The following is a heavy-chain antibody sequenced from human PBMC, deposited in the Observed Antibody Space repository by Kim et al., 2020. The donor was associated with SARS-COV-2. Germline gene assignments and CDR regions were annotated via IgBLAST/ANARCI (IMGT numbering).Heavy chain of an antibody. J-gene: IGHJ6*02. CDR1: GYSFTSYW. D-gene: IGHD3-9*01. CDR3: ARAAYYDILTGYFNYYYGMDV. CDR2: IYPGDSDT. V-gene: IGHV5-51*01. Sequence: GESLKISCKGSGYSFTSYWIGWVRQIPGKGLEWMGIIYPGDSDTRYSPSFQGQVTISADKSISTAYLQWSSLKASDTAMYYCARAAYYDILTGYFNYYYGMDVWGQGTTVTVSS.